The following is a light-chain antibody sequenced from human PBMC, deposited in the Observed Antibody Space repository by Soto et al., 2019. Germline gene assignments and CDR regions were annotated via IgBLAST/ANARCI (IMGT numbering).Light chain of an antibody. V-gene: IGLV1-40*01. CDR2: GNS. CDR3: QSYDSSLDVV. CDR1: SSNIGAGYD. Sequence: QSALTQPPSVSGAPGQRVTISCTGSSSNIGAGYDVHWYQQLPGTAPKLLIYGNSNRPSGVPDRFSASKSGTSDSLAITGLQAEDEADDYCQSYDSSLDVVFGGGTKLTV. J-gene: IGLJ2*01.